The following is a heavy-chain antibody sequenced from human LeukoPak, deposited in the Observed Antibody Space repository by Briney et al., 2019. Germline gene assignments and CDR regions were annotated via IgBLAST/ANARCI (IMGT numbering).Heavy chain of an antibody. CDR3: ARQDVATSHDAFDI. CDR1: GGSISSGDYY. D-gene: IGHD5-12*01. CDR2: IYYSGST. Sequence: PSETLSLTCTVSGGSISSGDYYWSWIRQPPGKGLEWIGYIYYSGSTYYNPSLKSRVTISVDKSKNQFSLKLSSVTAADTAVYYCARQDVATSHDAFDIWGQGTMATVSS. J-gene: IGHJ3*02. V-gene: IGHV4-30-4*08.